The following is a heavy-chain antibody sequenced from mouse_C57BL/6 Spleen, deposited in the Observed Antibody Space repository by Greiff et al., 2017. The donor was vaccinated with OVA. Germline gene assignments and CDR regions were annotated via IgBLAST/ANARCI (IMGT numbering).Heavy chain of an antibody. J-gene: IGHJ2*01. Sequence: EVQLQQSGPGLVKPSQSLSLTCSVTGYSITSGYYWNWIRQFPGNKLEWMGYISYDGSNNYNPSLKNRISITRDTSKNQFFLKLNSVTTEDTATYYCARGEGRDYFDYWGQGTTLTVSS. CDR1: GYSITSGYY. CDR3: ARGEGRDYFDY. V-gene: IGHV3-6*01. CDR2: ISYDGSN.